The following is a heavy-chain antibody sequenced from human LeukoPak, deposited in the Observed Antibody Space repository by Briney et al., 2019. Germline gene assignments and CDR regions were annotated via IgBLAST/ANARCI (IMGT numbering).Heavy chain of an antibody. CDR1: GGSISSYY. D-gene: IGHD6-6*01. V-gene: IGHV4-59*01. CDR3: ARDHIGHSSSPIYWFDP. Sequence: SETLSPTCTVSGGSISSYYWSWIRQPPGKGLERIGYIYYSGSTNYNPSLKSRVTISVDTSKNQFSLKLSSVTAADTAVYYCARDHIGHSSSPIYWFDPWGQGTLVTVSS. J-gene: IGHJ5*02. CDR2: IYYSGST.